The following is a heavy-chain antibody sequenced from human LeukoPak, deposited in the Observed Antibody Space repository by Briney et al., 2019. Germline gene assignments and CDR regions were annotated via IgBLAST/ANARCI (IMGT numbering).Heavy chain of an antibody. CDR2: ISSSSSYI. V-gene: IGHV3-21*01. CDR1: GFTIRSYS. D-gene: IGHD1-1*01. CDR3: ARCTTGKTFGSLREIKKSREIDF. J-gene: IGHJ4*02. Sequence: GGSLRLSCAASGFTIRSYSMNWVRQAPGKGLEWVSSISSSSSYINYADSVRGRFTISRDNAKNSLFLQMDSLRGEDTAVYYCARCTTGKTFGSLREIKKSREIDFWGQGTLVTVSS.